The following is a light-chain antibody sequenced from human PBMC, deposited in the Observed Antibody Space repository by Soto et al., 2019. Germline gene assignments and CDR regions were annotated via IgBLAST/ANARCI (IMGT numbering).Light chain of an antibody. V-gene: IGKV3-20*01. CDR3: QQYTNSPRWT. CDR1: QTVTSNF. CDR2: GAS. Sequence: EIVLTQSPGTLSLSPGERATLSCRASQTVTSNFLAWYQQKPGQAPRLLIYGASSRAPGIPDRFSGSGSGTDFTLTISRLEPEDFAVYSCQQYTNSPRWTFGQGTKVDIK. J-gene: IGKJ1*01.